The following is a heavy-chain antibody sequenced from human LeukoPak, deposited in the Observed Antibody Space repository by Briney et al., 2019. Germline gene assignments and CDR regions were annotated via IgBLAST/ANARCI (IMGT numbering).Heavy chain of an antibody. J-gene: IGHJ4*02. CDR2: IYYSGST. D-gene: IGHD1-26*01. CDR3: AAEIVGAHPGSDY. CDR1: GGSISSSSYY. V-gene: IGHV4-39*07. Sequence: SETLSLTCTVSGGSISSSSYYWGWIRQPPGKGLEWIGSIYYSGSTYYNPSLKSRVTISVDTSKNQFSLKLSSVTAADTAVYYCAAEIVGAHPGSDYWGQGTLVTVSS.